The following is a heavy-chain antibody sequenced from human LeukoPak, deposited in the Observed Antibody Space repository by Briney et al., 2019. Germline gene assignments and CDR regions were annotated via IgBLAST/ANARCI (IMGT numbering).Heavy chain of an antibody. Sequence: SETLSLTCTVSGGSISSYYWSWIRQPPGKGLEWIGYIYYSGSTNYNPSLKSRVTISVDTSKNQFSLKLSSVTAADTAVYYCARHYYDSSGYEIFDYWGQGTLVTVSS. D-gene: IGHD3-22*01. CDR3: ARHYYDSSGYEIFDY. CDR2: IYYSGST. CDR1: GGSISSYY. J-gene: IGHJ4*02. V-gene: IGHV4-59*01.